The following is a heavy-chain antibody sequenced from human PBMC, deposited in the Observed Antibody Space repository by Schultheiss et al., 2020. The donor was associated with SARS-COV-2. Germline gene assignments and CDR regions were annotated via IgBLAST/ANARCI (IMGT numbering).Heavy chain of an antibody. V-gene: IGHV3-23*01. CDR2: ISGSGGST. Sequence: GESLKISCGASEFSFSSFSMSWVRQTPEKGLDWVSGISGSGGSTYYADSVKGRFTISRDNSKNTVFLQMNSLRDEDTAIYYCARGSSGGYFYGLDVWGQGTTVTVSS. CDR1: EFSFSSFS. J-gene: IGHJ6*02. D-gene: IGHD2-15*01. CDR3: ARGSSGGYFYGLDV.